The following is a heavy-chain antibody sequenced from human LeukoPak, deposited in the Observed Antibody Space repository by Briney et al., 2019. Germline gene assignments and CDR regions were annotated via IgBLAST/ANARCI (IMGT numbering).Heavy chain of an antibody. CDR2: IIPIFGTA. Sequence: SVKVSCKASGGTFSSYAISWVRQAPGQGLEWMGGIIPIFGTANYAQKFQGRVTITADDSTSTACMELSSLRSEDTAVYYCARDPYYDILTGYYTHYGMDVWGQGTTVTVSS. J-gene: IGHJ6*02. V-gene: IGHV1-69*13. D-gene: IGHD3-9*01. CDR3: ARDPYYDILTGYYTHYGMDV. CDR1: GGTFSSYA.